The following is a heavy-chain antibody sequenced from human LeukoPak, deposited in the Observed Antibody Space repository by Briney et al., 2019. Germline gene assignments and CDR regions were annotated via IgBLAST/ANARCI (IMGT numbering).Heavy chain of an antibody. CDR2: ISSSSSYI. J-gene: IGHJ6*04. CDR1: GFTFSSYS. CDR3: ARVVDTAMANYGMDV. Sequence: GGSLRLSCAASGFTFSSYSMNWVRQAPGKGLEWVSSISSSSSYIYYADSVEGRFTISRDNAKNSLYLQMNSLRAEDTAVYYCARVVDTAMANYGMDVWGKGTTVTVSS. D-gene: IGHD5-18*01. V-gene: IGHV3-21*01.